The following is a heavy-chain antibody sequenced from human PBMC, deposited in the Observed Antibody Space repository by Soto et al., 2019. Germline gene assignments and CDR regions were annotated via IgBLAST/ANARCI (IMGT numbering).Heavy chain of an antibody. CDR3: ARDSGYNYPYYGMDV. J-gene: IGHJ6*02. CDR2: IYYSGST. V-gene: IGHV4-30-4*01. D-gene: IGHD1-1*01. CDR1: GGSISSGDYY. Sequence: SETLSLTCTVSGGSISSGDYYWSWIRQPPGKGLEWIGYIYYSGSTYYNPSLKSRVTISVDTSKNQFSLKLSSVTAADTAVYYCARDSGYNYPYYGMDVWGQGTTVTVSS.